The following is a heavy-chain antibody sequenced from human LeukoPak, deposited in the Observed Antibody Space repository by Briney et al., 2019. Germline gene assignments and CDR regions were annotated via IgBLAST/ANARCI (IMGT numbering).Heavy chain of an antibody. CDR2: ISSSSSYI. CDR1: GFTFSSYS. CDR3: ARGGQDGGTYYFDY. D-gene: IGHD4-23*01. V-gene: IGHV3-21*01. Sequence: PGGSLRLSCAASGFTFSSYSMNWVRQAPGKGLEWVSSISSSSSYIYYADSVKGRFTISRDNAKNSLYLQMNSLRAEDTAVYYCARGGQDGGTYYFDYWGQGTLVTVSS. J-gene: IGHJ4*02.